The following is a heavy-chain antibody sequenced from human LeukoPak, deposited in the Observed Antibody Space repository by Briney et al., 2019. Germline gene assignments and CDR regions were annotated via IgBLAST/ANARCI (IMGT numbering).Heavy chain of an antibody. CDR1: GYSFTNYW. CDR3: ARRYYSNGWSWAFDY. D-gene: IGHD6-19*01. V-gene: IGHV5-51*01. Sequence: GESLKISCKGSGYSFTNYWIGWVRQMPGQGPEWIGIIHPRDSETVYTPSFRGQVTISADKSISTAYLQWSSLKASDTAMYYCARRYYSNGWSWAFDYWGQGTLVTVSS. J-gene: IGHJ4*02. CDR2: IHPRDSET.